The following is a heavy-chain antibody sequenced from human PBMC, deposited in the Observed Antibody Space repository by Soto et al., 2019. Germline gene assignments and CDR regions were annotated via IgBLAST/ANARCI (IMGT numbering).Heavy chain of an antibody. V-gene: IGHV4-59*03. CDR2: IYSTGST. CDR3: GGLRTVSAFRLNRSSDL. Sequence: LKNQGKGLEWIGYIYSTGSTNYNPSLKSRVTMSVDTSKNRVTLHLTSLTAADTAIYYFGGLRTVSAFRLNRSSDL. D-gene: IGHD2-21*01. J-gene: IGHJ2*01.